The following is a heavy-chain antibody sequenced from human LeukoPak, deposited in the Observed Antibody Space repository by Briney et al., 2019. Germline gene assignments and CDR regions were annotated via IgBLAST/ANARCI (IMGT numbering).Heavy chain of an antibody. J-gene: IGHJ4*02. CDR1: GFTFSNFG. Sequence: PGGSLRLSCAASGFTFSNFGMHWVRQAPDKGLEWVAFIRYDGSNEYYADSVKGRFTISRDNSKNTLYLQMNSLRPEDTAVYYCARVDTTYYYDSSGPVEYWGQGTLVTVSS. D-gene: IGHD3-22*01. CDR3: ARVDTTYYYDSSGPVEY. V-gene: IGHV3-30*02. CDR2: IRYDGSNE.